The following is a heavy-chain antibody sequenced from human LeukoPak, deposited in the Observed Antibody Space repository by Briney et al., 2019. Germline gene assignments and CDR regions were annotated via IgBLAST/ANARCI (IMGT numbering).Heavy chain of an antibody. D-gene: IGHD3-10*01. CDR2: TKKDGSEK. Sequence: GGSLRLSCAASGFTFSSYWMSWVRQAPGKGLEWVANTKKDGSEKYYVDSVKGRFTISRDNGKNSLYLQMNSLRAEDTAVYYCAREGGYYGSGSPPFDYWGQGTLVTVSS. CDR3: AREGGYYGSGSPPFDY. V-gene: IGHV3-7*01. J-gene: IGHJ4*02. CDR1: GFTFSSYW.